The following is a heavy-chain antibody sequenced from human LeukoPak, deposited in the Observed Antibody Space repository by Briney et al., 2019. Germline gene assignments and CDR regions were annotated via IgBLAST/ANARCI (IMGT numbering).Heavy chain of an antibody. Sequence: PSQTLSLTCTVSGGSISSGGYYWSWIRQPPGKGLEWIGYIYHSGSTYYNPSLKSRVTISVDTSKNQFSLKLSSVTAADTAVYYCARVYYDSSVDPDYFDYWGQGTLVTVSS. CDR1: GGSISSGGYY. D-gene: IGHD3-22*01. J-gene: IGHJ4*02. CDR2: IYHSGST. V-gene: IGHV4-30-2*01. CDR3: ARVYYDSSVDPDYFDY.